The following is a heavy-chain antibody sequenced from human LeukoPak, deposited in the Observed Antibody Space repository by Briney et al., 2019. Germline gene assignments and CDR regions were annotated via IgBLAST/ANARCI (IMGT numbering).Heavy chain of an antibody. CDR1: GGSITSTNY. J-gene: IGHJ4*02. CDR3: AREGGPYRPLDY. Sequence: SETLSLTCGVSGGSITSTNYWTWVRQPPGKGLEWIGEVNLQGSTNYNPSLMGRVAISVDMSENHISLPLTSVTSADSAVYYCAREGGPYRPLDYSGQGTLVTVSS. V-gene: IGHV4-4*02. CDR2: VNLQGST.